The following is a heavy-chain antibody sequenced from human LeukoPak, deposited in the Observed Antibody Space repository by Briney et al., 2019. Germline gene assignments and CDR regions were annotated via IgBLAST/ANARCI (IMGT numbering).Heavy chain of an antibody. V-gene: IGHV1-69*01. CDR3: ARSQNYCSSTSCYVPYYYYYGMDV. D-gene: IGHD2-2*01. CDR2: IIPIFGTA. J-gene: IGHJ6*04. CDR1: RGTFGIHA. Sequence: VQAPSQAFRGTFGIHAISGVRQAPGQGLERICEIIPIFGTANYTQSFQGRVTLTADESTSTAYMELCSLRSEDTAVYYCARSQNYCSSTSCYVPYYYYYGMDVWGKGTTVTVSS.